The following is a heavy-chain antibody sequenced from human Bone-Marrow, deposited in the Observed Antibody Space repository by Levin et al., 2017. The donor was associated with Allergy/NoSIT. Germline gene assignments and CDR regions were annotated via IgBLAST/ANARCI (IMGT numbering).Heavy chain of an antibody. J-gene: IGHJ4*02. Sequence: GASVKVSCKASGYTFIISYIHWVRRAPGHGLEWMGWINPDSGDTKYAHKFQGSVTMTRDTSISTVYMELSSLRSDDTAVYYCAREIKNSCYYWGQGTLVTVSS. CDR1: GYTFIISY. D-gene: IGHD2-2*01. CDR2: INPDSGDT. CDR3: AREIKNSCYY. V-gene: IGHV1-2*07.